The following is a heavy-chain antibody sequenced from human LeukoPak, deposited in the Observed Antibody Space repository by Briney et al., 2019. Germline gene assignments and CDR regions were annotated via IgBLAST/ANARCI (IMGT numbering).Heavy chain of an antibody. CDR3: AKGGGYSRNAFDI. CDR2: ISAPGGNT. V-gene: IGHV3-23*01. D-gene: IGHD2-15*01. J-gene: IGHJ3*02. Sequence: GGSLRLSCAASGFTFSSYALSWVRQPPGKGLEWVSTISAPGGNTYYADSVTGRFTISRDSSKSTLYLQVNSLRAEDTAVYYCAKGGGYSRNAFDIWGQGTMVTVSS. CDR1: GFTFSSYA.